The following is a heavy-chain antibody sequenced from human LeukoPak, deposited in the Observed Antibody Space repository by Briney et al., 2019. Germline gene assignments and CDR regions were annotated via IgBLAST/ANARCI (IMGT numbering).Heavy chain of an antibody. J-gene: IGHJ6*02. CDR3: ARLNYYGSGSYLNTYGMDV. CDR1: GYTFTSYG. D-gene: IGHD3-10*01. Sequence: ASVKVSCKASGYTFTSYGISWVRQAPGQGLEWMGWISAYNGNTNYAQKLQGRVTMTTDTSTSTAYMELRSLRSDDTAVYYCARLNYYGSGSYLNTYGMDVWGQGTTVTVSS. V-gene: IGHV1-18*01. CDR2: ISAYNGNT.